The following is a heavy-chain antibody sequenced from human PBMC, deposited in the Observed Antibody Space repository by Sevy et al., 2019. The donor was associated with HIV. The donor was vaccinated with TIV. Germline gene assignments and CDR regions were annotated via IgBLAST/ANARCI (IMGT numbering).Heavy chain of an antibody. CDR2: IIPIFGTA. Sequence: ASVKVSCKASGGTFSSYAISWVQQAPGQGLEWMGGIIPIFGTANYAQKFQGRVTITADESTSTAYMELSSLRSEDTAVYYCARYDSSGYLPFHFDYWGQGTLVTVSS. V-gene: IGHV1-69*13. J-gene: IGHJ4*02. CDR3: ARYDSSGYLPFHFDY. D-gene: IGHD3-22*01. CDR1: GGTFSSYA.